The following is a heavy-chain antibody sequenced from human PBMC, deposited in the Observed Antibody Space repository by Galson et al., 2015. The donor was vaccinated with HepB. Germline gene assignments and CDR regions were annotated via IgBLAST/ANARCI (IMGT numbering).Heavy chain of an antibody. V-gene: IGHV3-33*01. J-gene: IGHJ4*02. CDR3: VGEYNNGWYVDY. D-gene: IGHD6-19*01. CDR2: IWYDGSNK. Sequence: SLRLSCAASGFTFSSYGMHWVLQAPGKGLEWVALIWYDGSNKYHADSVKGRFTISRDNSKNTLYLQMNSLRAEDTAVYYCVGEYNNGWYVDYWGQGAQVTVSS. CDR1: GFTFSSYG.